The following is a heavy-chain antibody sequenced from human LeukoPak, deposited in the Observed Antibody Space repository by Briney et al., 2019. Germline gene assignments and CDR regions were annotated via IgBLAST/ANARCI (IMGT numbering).Heavy chain of an antibody. D-gene: IGHD1-26*01. CDR3: AKDRVVGATKARYYFDY. CDR1: GFTFSSYA. V-gene: IGHV3-23*01. Sequence: GGSLRLSCAASGFTFSSYAMSWVRQAPGKGLEWVSAISGSGGSTYYADSVKGRFAISRDDSKNTLYLQMNSLRAEDTAVYYCAKDRVVGATKARYYFDYWGQGTLVTVSS. CDR2: ISGSGGST. J-gene: IGHJ4*02.